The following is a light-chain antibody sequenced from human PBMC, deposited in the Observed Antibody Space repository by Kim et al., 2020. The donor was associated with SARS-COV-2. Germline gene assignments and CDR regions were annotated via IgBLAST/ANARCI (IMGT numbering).Light chain of an antibody. CDR3: QQYGSTPDT. J-gene: IGKJ2*01. V-gene: IGKV3-20*01. Sequence: EIVVTQSPSTLSLSPGEGATLSCRASQTVRGNYVAWYQQRPGQAPRPLIYGASRRATDVPDRFSASGSGTYFTLTISRLEPDDFGVYYCQQYGSTPDTFGQGTKLEI. CDR1: QTVRGNY. CDR2: GAS.